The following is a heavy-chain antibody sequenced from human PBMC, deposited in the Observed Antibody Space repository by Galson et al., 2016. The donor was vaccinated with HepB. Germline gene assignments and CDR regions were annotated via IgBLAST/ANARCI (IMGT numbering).Heavy chain of an antibody. CDR1: GVTFSTSA. Sequence: SVKVSCKASGVTFSTSAVQWVRQARAQHLEWIGWIVAGNGDTKYAQKFQERVTITRDMSTRTAYMELSSLTSEDTAVYYCAARGNSWPYYWGQGTLVTVSS. J-gene: IGHJ4*02. V-gene: IGHV1-58*01. CDR3: AARGNSWPYY. CDR2: IVAGNGDT. D-gene: IGHD6-13*01.